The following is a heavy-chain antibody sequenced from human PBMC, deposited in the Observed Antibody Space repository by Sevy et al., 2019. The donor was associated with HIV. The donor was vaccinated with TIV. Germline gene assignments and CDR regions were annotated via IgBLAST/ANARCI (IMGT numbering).Heavy chain of an antibody. D-gene: IGHD3-22*01. V-gene: IGHV1-69*01. J-gene: IGHJ3*02. Sequence: ASVKVSCKASGGTFSSYAISWVRQAPGQGLEWMGGIIPFFGTANYAQKFQGRVTITADESTSPAYMEVSSLRSEDTAVYYCAATYYYDSSGYRNLDAFDIWGQGTMVTVSS. CDR1: GGTFSSYA. CDR2: IIPFFGTA. CDR3: AATYYYDSSGYRNLDAFDI.